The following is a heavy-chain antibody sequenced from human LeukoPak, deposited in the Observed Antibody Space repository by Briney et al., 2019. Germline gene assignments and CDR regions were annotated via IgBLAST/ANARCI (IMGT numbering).Heavy chain of an antibody. Sequence: PGGSLRLSCAASGFTFSNYAVSWVRQAPGKGLEWVSVISGSATTTFYADSVKGRFTISRDNSKNTLYLQMNSLRAEDTAVYYCAKNIREPGNYYYYMDVWGKGTTVTVSS. V-gene: IGHV3-23*01. CDR1: GFTFSNYA. CDR2: ISGSATTT. CDR3: AKNIREPGNYYYYMDV. D-gene: IGHD1-26*01. J-gene: IGHJ6*03.